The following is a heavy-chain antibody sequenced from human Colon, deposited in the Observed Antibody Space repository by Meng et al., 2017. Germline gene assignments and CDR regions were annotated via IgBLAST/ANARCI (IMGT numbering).Heavy chain of an antibody. D-gene: IGHD5-12*01. Sequence: LSLTCAASGFTFGDYAMHWVRQLPGRGLEWISTISWNSGRIGYADFVKGRFSISRDNAKNSLFLQMNNLRREDTAFYYCVKDISTSGGYDTNYGLDVWGQGTTVTVSS. V-gene: IGHV3-9*01. CDR1: GFTFGDYA. CDR2: ISWNSGRI. J-gene: IGHJ6*02. CDR3: VKDISTSGGYDTNYGLDV.